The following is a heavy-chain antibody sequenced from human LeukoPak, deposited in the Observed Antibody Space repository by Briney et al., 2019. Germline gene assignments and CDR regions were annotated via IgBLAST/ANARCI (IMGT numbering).Heavy chain of an antibody. D-gene: IGHD3-22*01. CDR3: ARHAPNYYDSSGYYFDY. CDR1: GGTISRSSYY. V-gene: IGHV4-39*01. CDR2: IYYSGST. Sequence: PSETLSLTCTVSGGTISRSSYYWGWIRQPPGKGVEWIGSIYYSGSTYYNPSLKSRVTISVDTSKNQFSLKLSSVTAADTAVYYCARHAPNYYDSSGYYFDYWVQGTLVTVSS. J-gene: IGHJ4*02.